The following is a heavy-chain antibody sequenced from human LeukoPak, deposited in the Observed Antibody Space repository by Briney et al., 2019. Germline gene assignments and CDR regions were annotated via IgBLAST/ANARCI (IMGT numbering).Heavy chain of an antibody. CDR2: FIPIFGSP. CDR3: AGFFYDSSGAAFDL. D-gene: IGHD3-22*01. Sequence: GASVKVSCKASVPTFTSYAINWVRQAPGQGLEWMGGFIPIFGSPTYAQKFQGRVTFTTDESTYTAYMEPSNLRSDDTAVFYCAGFFYDSSGAAFDLWGQGTMVTVSS. V-gene: IGHV1-69*05. CDR1: VPTFTSYA. J-gene: IGHJ3*01.